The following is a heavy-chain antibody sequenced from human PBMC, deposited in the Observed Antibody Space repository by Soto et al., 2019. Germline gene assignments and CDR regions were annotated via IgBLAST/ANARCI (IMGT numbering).Heavy chain of an antibody. CDR2: ISAYNGNT. V-gene: IGHV1-18*01. Sequence: QVQLVQSGAEVKKPGASVKVSCKASGYTFTSYGISWVRQAPGQGLEWMGWISAYNGNTNYAQKLQGRVTMNTDTSTSTAYMELRSLRSDDTAVYSCARVNTMVRGVILYYFDYWGQGTLVTVSS. J-gene: IGHJ4*02. D-gene: IGHD3-10*01. CDR3: ARVNTMVRGVILYYFDY. CDR1: GYTFTSYG.